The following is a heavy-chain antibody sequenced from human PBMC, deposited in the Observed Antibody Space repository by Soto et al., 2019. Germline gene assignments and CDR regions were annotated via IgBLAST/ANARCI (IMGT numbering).Heavy chain of an antibody. Sequence: ASVKVSCKASGYTFTSYDINWVRQATGQGLEWMGWMNPNSGNTGYAQKLQGRVTITRDTSASTAYMELSSLRSEDTAVYYCARGYTFPFDPWGQGTLVTVSS. CDR1: GYTFTSYD. CDR2: MNPNSGNT. J-gene: IGHJ5*02. CDR3: ARGYTFPFDP. V-gene: IGHV1-8*01. D-gene: IGHD4-4*01.